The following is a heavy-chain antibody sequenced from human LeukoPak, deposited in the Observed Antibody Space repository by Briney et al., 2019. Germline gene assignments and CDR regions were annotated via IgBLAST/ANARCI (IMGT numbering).Heavy chain of an antibody. J-gene: IGHJ4*02. D-gene: IGHD2-8*01. CDR3: AKDLSPGVY. CDR1: GFTFSSYS. V-gene: IGHV3-23*01. Sequence: GRSLRLSCAASGFTFSSYSMSWVRQAPGKGLEWVSAISGSDGSTYYADSVKGRFTISRDNSKNTLYLQMNSLRAEDTAVYYCAKDLSPGVYWGQGTLVTVSS. CDR2: ISGSDGST.